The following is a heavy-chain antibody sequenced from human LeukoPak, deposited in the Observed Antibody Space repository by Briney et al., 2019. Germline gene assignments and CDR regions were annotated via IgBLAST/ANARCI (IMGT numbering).Heavy chain of an antibody. CDR3: AGSPY. V-gene: IGHV3-74*01. CDR1: GFPFSRYW. J-gene: IGHJ4*02. Sequence: GGSPRLSCTASGFPFSRYWMHWVRQAPGKGLVWVSRVNNDGSDTIYADSVKGRFTTSRDNAKNTVYLQMNSLRAEDTAMYYCAGSPYWGQGALVTVSS. CDR2: VNNDGSDT. D-gene: IGHD6-19*01.